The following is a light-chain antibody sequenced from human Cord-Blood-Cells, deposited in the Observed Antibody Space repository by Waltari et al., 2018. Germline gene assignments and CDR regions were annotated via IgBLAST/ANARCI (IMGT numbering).Light chain of an antibody. J-gene: IGLJ1*01. V-gene: IGLV2-14*01. CDR3: SSYTSSSTLYV. Sequence: QSALTQPASVSGSPGHSLTLSCTVTSSDVGGYNYVPCYQQHPGNAPKLMIYDVMNRPSGASNRFSGSKSGNTASLTISGLQAEDEADYYCSSYTSSSTLYVFGTGTKVTVL. CDR1: SSDVGGYNY. CDR2: DVM.